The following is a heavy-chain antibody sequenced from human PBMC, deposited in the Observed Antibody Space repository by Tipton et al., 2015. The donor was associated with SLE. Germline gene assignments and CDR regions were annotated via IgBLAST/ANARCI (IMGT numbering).Heavy chain of an antibody. CDR1: GFTFSSYG. CDR2: IWYDGSNK. CDR3: ARFRSGLNSGSSTDAFDI. Sequence: RSLRLSCAASGFTFSSYGMHWVRQAPGKGLEWVAVIWYDGSNKYYADSAKGRFTISRDNSKNTLYLQMNSLRAEDTAVYYCARFRSGLNSGSSTDAFDIWGQGTMVTVSS. V-gene: IGHV3-33*01. D-gene: IGHD1-26*01. J-gene: IGHJ3*02.